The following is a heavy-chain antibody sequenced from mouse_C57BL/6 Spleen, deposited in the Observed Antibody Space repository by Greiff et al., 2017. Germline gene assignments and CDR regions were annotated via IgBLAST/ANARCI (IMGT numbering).Heavy chain of an antibody. Sequence: VKLMESGAELARPGASVKMSCKASGYTFTSYTMHWVKQRPGQGLEWIGYINPSSGYTKYNQKFKDKATLTADKSSSTAYMQLSSLTSEVSAVYYCARGEEVTMTYGDWGPGTTLT. J-gene: IGHJ2*01. V-gene: IGHV1-4*01. CDR3: ARGEEVTMTYGD. D-gene: IGHD1-1*02. CDR2: INPSSGYT. CDR1: GYTFTSYT.